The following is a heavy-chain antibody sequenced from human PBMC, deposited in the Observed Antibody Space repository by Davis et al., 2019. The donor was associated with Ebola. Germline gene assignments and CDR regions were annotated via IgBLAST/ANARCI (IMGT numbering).Heavy chain of an antibody. J-gene: IGHJ4*02. D-gene: IGHD6-13*01. Sequence: MPSETLSLTCTVSGGSISSYYWSWIRQPPGKGLEWIGEINHSGSTNYNPSLKSRVTISVDTSKNQFSLKLSSVTAADTAVYYCARGAGGIAENWGQGTLVTVSS. V-gene: IGHV4-34*01. CDR1: GGSISSYY. CDR3: ARGAGGIAEN. CDR2: INHSGST.